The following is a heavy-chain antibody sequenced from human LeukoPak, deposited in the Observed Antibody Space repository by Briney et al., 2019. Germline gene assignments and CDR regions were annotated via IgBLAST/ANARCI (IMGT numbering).Heavy chain of an antibody. CDR1: GFTFSSYS. V-gene: IGHV3-48*01. D-gene: IGHD3-10*01. CDR3: ARDAMVRGRKGDY. Sequence: GGSLRLSCAASGFTFSSYSMNWVGQAPGKGLEWVSYISSSSSAIYYADSVKGRFTISRDNAKNSLYLQMNSLRAEDTAVYYCARDAMVRGRKGDYWGQGTLVTVSS. J-gene: IGHJ4*02. CDR2: ISSSSSAI.